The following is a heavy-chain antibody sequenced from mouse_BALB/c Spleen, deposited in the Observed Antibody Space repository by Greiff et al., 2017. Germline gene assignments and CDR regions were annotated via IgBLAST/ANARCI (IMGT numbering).Heavy chain of an antibody. Sequence: VQLKESGPGLVKPSQSLSLTCSVTGYSITSGYYWNWIRQFPGNKLEWMGYISYDGSNNYNPSLKNRISITRDTSKNQFFLKLNSVTTEDTATYYCARGVRGYWGQGTSVTVSS. J-gene: IGHJ4*01. CDR2: ISYDGSN. V-gene: IGHV3-6*02. CDR1: GYSITSGYY. D-gene: IGHD2-14*01. CDR3: ARGVRGY.